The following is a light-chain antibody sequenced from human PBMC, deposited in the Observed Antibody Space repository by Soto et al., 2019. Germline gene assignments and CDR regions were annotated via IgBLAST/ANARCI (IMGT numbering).Light chain of an antibody. CDR1: SYNIGGNY. J-gene: IGLJ3*02. CDR2: GNN. CDR3: ATWDSSLGSVV. V-gene: IGLV1-51*01. Sequence: QSVLTQPPSVSAAPGQKVTISCSGSSYNIGGNYVSWYVQLPGTAPKFLIYGNNKRPSGIPDRFSGSKSGTSATLGITGLQTEGEADYYCATWDSSLGSVVFGGGTKVTVL.